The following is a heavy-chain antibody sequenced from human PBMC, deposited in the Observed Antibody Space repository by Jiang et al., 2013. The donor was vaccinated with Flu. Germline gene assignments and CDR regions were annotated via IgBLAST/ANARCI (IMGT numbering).Heavy chain of an antibody. CDR3: ARALRIAVGAFDI. CDR1: GGSISSSSYY. CDR2: IYYSGST. Sequence: LLKPSETLSLTCTVSGGSISSSSYYWGWVRQPPGKGLEWIGSIYYSGSTNYNPSLKSRVTISVDTSKNQFSLKLSSVTAADTAVYYCARALRIAVGAFDIWGQGTMVTVSS. V-gene: IGHV4-39*07. J-gene: IGHJ3*02. D-gene: IGHD6-19*01.